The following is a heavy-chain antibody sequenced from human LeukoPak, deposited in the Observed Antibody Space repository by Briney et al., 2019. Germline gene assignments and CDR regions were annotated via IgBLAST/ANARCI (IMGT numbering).Heavy chain of an antibody. Sequence: SETLSLTCTVSGGSISGGDYYWSWIRQPPGKGLEWIGYIYYSGSAYYNPSLKSRVAISVDTSKNQFSLKLSSVTAADTAVYYCVRDWNGDYFDYWGQGTLVTVSS. J-gene: IGHJ4*02. D-gene: IGHD1-1*01. V-gene: IGHV4-30-4*08. CDR3: VRDWNGDYFDY. CDR2: IYYSGSA. CDR1: GGSISGGDYY.